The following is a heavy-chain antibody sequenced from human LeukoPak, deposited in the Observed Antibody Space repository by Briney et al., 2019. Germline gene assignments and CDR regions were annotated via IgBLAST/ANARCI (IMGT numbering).Heavy chain of an antibody. CDR3: ARSRKQQLVQNYFDS. J-gene: IGHJ4*02. CDR1: GFIFDNYV. D-gene: IGHD6-13*01. V-gene: IGHV3-23*01. Sequence: GGSLRLSCAASGFIFDNYVLTWVRQTPEKGLEWVTGISGSGSSTNYADAVKGRFTISRDNSKDTVYLQLSSLNSEDTAVYYCARSRKQQLVQNYFDSWGQGTLVTVSS. CDR2: ISGSGSST.